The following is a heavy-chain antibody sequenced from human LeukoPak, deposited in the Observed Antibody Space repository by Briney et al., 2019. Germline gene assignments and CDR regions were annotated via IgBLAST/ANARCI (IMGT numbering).Heavy chain of an antibody. V-gene: IGHV3-33*01. J-gene: IGHJ3*02. Sequence: GGSLRLSCAASGFTFSSFGMHWVRQAPGKGLEWVAVIWYDGSDKYYADSVKGRFTVSRDNSKNTLYLQMNSLRAEDTAVYYCARAGDGFDIWGQGTLVTDSS. CDR1: GFTFSSFG. CDR3: ARAGDGFDI. D-gene: IGHD7-27*01. CDR2: IWYDGSDK.